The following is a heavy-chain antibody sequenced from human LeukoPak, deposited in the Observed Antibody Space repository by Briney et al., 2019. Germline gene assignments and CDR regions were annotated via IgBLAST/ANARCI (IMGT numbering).Heavy chain of an antibody. D-gene: IGHD6-13*01. Sequence: GGSLRLSCAASGFTFSSHGMNWVRQAPGKGLEWVSGISPNGVITNYADSVKGRFTISRDNSKNTLYLQMNSLRAEDTAIYYCAKENWYLYNNNWYKTWFDPWGQGTLVTVSS. CDR3: AKENWYLYNNNWYKTWFDP. J-gene: IGHJ5*02. CDR1: GFTFSSHG. V-gene: IGHV3-23*01. CDR2: ISPNGVIT.